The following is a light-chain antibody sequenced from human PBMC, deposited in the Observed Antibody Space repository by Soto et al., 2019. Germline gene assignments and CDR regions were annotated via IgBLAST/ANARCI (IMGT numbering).Light chain of an antibody. CDR2: AAS. CDR3: QKYDSAPHT. CDR1: QDISNY. Sequence: DVQMTQAPSSLSASVGDRVTITCRASQDISNYLAWFQQKPGKVPKLLIYAASILQSGVPSRFSGSGSGTDFTLTISSLQPEDVATYYCQKYDSAPHTFGGGTKVE. J-gene: IGKJ4*01. V-gene: IGKV1-27*01.